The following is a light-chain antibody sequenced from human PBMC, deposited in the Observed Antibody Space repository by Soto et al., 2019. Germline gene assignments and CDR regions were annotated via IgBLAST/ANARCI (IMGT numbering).Light chain of an antibody. Sequence: DIQMTQSPSSLSASVGDRVTITCRASQSISSYLNWYQQKPGKAPKLLIYDASSLESGVPSRFSGRGSGTEFTLTISSLQPDDFATYYCQQYENYWTFGQGTKVDIK. CDR3: QQYENYWT. CDR1: QSISSY. V-gene: IGKV1-5*01. CDR2: DAS. J-gene: IGKJ1*01.